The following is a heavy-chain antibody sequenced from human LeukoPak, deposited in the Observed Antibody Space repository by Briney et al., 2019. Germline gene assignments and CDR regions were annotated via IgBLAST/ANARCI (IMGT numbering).Heavy chain of an antibody. Sequence: GGSLTLSCAASGFTFSYHWMTWVRQAPGKGLEWVANIKNDGAVKNYVDSVKGRFTISRDNAKNSLYLQMNNLRAEDTAVYYCAKDSYSKGDFWGQGVLVTVSS. D-gene: IGHD6-13*01. CDR3: AKDSYSKGDF. V-gene: IGHV3-7*01. CDR1: GFTFSYHW. CDR2: IKNDGAVK. J-gene: IGHJ4*02.